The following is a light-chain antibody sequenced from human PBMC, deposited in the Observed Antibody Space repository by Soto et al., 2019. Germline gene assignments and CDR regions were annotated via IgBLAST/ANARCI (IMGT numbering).Light chain of an antibody. CDR3: QQRSNWPRGT. Sequence: EIVLTQSPATLSLSPGERATLSCRASQSVSSYLAWYQQKPGQAPRLLIYDASNRATGIPARFSGSGSGTDFTLTISCLVPEDFAVYYCQQRSNWPRGTFGQGTKLEIK. V-gene: IGKV3-11*01. CDR2: DAS. J-gene: IGKJ2*02. CDR1: QSVSSY.